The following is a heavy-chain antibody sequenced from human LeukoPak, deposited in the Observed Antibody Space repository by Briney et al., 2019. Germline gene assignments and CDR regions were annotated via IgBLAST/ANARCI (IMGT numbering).Heavy chain of an antibody. D-gene: IGHD3-22*01. CDR1: GGSFSGYY. CDR2: IYYSGST. CDR3: ARARRRGMTMITPAGPFDY. V-gene: IGHV4-34*09. Sequence: PSETLSLTCAVYGGSFSGYYWGWIRQPPGKGLEWIGSIYYSGSTYYNPSLKSRVIVSVDTSKNQFSLRLSSMTAADTAVYYCARARRRGMTMITPAGPFDYWGQGTLVTVSS. J-gene: IGHJ4*02.